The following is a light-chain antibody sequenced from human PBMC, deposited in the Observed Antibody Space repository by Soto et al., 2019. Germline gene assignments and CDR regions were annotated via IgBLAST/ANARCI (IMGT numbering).Light chain of an antibody. CDR3: QQYNNWGLA. CDR2: GAS. CDR1: QNVGTN. V-gene: IGKV3D-15*01. Sequence: IVMTQSPATLSVSPGEGVTLSCRASQNVGTNLAWYQQRPGQAPRLLIYGASTRATSVPASFSGSGSGTEFTLTIKSLQSEDFAVYFCQQYNNWGLAFGGGTKVEI. J-gene: IGKJ4*01.